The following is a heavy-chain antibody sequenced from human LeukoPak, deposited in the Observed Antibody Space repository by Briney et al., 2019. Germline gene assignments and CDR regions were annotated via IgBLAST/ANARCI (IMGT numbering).Heavy chain of an antibody. D-gene: IGHD3-10*01. V-gene: IGHV3-30*04. Sequence: GRSLRLSCAASGFTFSSYAMHWVRQAPGKGLEWVAVISYDGSNKYYADSVKGRFTISRDNSKNTLYLQMNSLRAEDTAVYYCARSTMVRGVTFDYWGQGTLVTVSS. CDR3: ARSTMVRGVTFDY. J-gene: IGHJ4*02. CDR2: ISYDGSNK. CDR1: GFTFSSYA.